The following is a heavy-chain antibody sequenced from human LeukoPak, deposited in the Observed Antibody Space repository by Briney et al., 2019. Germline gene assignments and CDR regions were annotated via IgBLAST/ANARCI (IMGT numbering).Heavy chain of an antibody. CDR1: GFTFSNYW. V-gene: IGHV3-21*01. J-gene: IGHJ4*02. Sequence: PGGSLRLSCAASGFTFSNYWMSWVRQAPGKGLEWVSSISSSSSYIYYADSVKGRFTISRDNAKNSLYLQMNSLRAEDTAVYYCARDPGSGWSPYFDYWGQGTLVTVSS. CDR3: ARDPGSGWSPYFDY. D-gene: IGHD6-19*01. CDR2: ISSSSSYI.